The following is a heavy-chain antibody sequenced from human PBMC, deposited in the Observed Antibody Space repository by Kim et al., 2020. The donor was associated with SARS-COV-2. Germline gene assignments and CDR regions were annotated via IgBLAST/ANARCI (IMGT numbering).Heavy chain of an antibody. CDR3: ARGFGELGTNWFDP. CDR2: IGTAGDT. V-gene: IGHV3-13*01. CDR1: GFTFSSYD. D-gene: IGHD3-10*01. Sequence: GGSLRLSCAASGFTFSSYDMHWVRQATGKGLEWVSAIGTAGDTYYPGSVKGRFTISRENAKNSLYLQMNSLRAGDTAVYYCARGFGELGTNWFDPWGQGTLVTVSS. J-gene: IGHJ5*02.